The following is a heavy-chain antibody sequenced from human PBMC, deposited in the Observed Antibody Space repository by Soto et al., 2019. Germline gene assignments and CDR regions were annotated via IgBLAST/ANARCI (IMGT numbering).Heavy chain of an antibody. D-gene: IGHD5-18*01. CDR2: ISGSGGST. J-gene: IGHJ4*02. Sequence: GGSLRLSCAASGFTFSSYAMSWVRQAPGKGLEWVSAISGSGGSTYYADSVKGRFTISRDNSKNTLYLQMNSLRAEDTAVYYCASPGTAMVTRPYYFDYWGQGTLVTVSS. V-gene: IGHV3-23*01. CDR1: GFTFSSYA. CDR3: ASPGTAMVTRPYYFDY.